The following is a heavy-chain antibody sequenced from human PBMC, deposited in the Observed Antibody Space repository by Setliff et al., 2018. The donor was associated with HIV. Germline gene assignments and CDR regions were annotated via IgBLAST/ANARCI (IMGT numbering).Heavy chain of an antibody. J-gene: IGHJ4*02. D-gene: IGHD3-3*01. CDR2: IHFGGGT. V-gene: IGHV4-39*01. CDR3: VRRRTGPGGVFDY. Sequence: SETLSLTCSVSGDPISNTYYYWGWIRQPPGKGLEWIGHIHFGGGTYYDPSLKSRLTISKDTSKNQFSLNLTSVTATDTAVYYCVRRRTGPGGVFDYWGQGTLVTVSS. CDR1: GDPISNTYYY.